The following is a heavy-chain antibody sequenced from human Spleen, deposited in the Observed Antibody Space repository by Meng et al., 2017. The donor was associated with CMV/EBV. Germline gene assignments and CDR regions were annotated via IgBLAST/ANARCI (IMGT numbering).Heavy chain of an antibody. J-gene: IGHJ6*02. CDR2: IRSVPYGGLT. CDR3: ARCRGVVHPSGGGVYYYDGMDV. CDR1: GFTFRDYY. Sequence: GGSLRLSCAASGFTFRDYYMSWIRQAPGKGLEWVGYIRSVPYGGLTEYAASVKARFNISRDDSKNIASLQMNSLRTEDTAVYLCARCRGVVHPSGGGVYYYDGMDVWGQGTTVTVSS. V-gene: IGHV3-71*01. D-gene: IGHD2-15*01.